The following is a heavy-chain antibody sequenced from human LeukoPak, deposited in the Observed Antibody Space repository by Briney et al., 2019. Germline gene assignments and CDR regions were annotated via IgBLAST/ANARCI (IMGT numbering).Heavy chain of an antibody. D-gene: IGHD1-7*01. J-gene: IGHJ4*02. CDR1: GFILSDSG. CDR3: AIGVNYAFDD. V-gene: IGHV3-30*02. Sequence: LGGSLRLSCTASGFILSDSGFDWVRQAPGKVLEWVAFLRYDGRSKYYLDAVKGRFTISRDNSKNTVHLQMVSLRPEDTAVYYCAIGVNYAFDDWGQGTLVTVSS. CDR2: LRYDGRSK.